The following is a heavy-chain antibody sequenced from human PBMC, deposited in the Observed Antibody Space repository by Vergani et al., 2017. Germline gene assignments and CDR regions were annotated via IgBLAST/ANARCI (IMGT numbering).Heavy chain of an antibody. CDR1: GFTFSSYE. CDR2: IYYSGST. CDR3: ARHPSMPEVENSWFDP. D-gene: IGHD2-2*01. J-gene: IGHJ5*02. Sequence: VQLVESGGGLVQPGGSLRLSCAASGFTFSSYEMNWVRQAPGKGLEWIGSIYYSGSTYYNPSLKSRVTISVDTSKNQFSLKLSSVTAADTAVYYCARHPSMPEVENSWFDPWGQGTLVTVSS. V-gene: IGHV4-59*05.